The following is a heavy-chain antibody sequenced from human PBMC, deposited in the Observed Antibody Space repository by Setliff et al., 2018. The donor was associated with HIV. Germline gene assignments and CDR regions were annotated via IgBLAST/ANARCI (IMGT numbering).Heavy chain of an antibody. V-gene: IGHV4-59*01. J-gene: IGHJ4*02. CDR1: GGSINNYY. CDR2: IYYSGST. Sequence: KTSETLSLTCTVSGGSINNYYWSWIRQPPGKGLEWIGYIYYSGSTNYNPSLKSRVTISLDTSKNQFSLRLTSVTAADTAVYYCARYLFCGGDCYSGFDYWGQGTQVTVSS. CDR3: ARYLFCGGDCYSGFDY. D-gene: IGHD2-21*02.